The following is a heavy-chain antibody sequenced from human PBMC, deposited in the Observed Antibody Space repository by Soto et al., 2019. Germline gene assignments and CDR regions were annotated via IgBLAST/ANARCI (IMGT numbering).Heavy chain of an antibody. CDR1: GDSVSSNSAA. CDR3: ARDITEQWLVRRGNYYYGMDV. J-gene: IGHJ6*02. CDR2: TYYRSKWYN. D-gene: IGHD6-19*01. V-gene: IGHV6-1*01. Sequence: SQTLSLTCAISGDSVSSNSAAWNWIRQSPSRGLEWLGRTYYRSKWYNDYAVSVKSRITINPDTSKNQFSLQLNSVTPEDTAVYYCARDITEQWLVRRGNYYYGMDVWGQGTTVTVSS.